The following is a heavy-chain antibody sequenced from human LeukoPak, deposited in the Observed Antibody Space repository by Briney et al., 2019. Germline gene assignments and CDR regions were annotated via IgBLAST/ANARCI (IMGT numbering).Heavy chain of an antibody. J-gene: IGHJ4*02. Sequence: ASVKLSCKVSGNSLSELSIQWVRQAPGKGLECVGGFDPEEAKMVYAQNFQGRVTMTEDTSTQTAYMELSGLTSGDTAVYYCTTRSGDFWSGFVNWGEGTLVTLSS. CDR2: FDPEEAKM. CDR3: TTRSGDFWSGFVN. CDR1: GNSLSELS. V-gene: IGHV1-24*01. D-gene: IGHD3-3*01.